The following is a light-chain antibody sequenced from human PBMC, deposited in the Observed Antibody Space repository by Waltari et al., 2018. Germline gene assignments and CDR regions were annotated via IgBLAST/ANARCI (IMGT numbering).Light chain of an antibody. CDR1: QNVGSY. Sequence: EIVLTQSPVTLSLSPGDTATLSCRASQNVGSYLAWYQQKPGQPPRLLIYDASNRATGVPARFRGSGSGTDFTLTISSLEAEDFAVYYCQQRINWTPHTFGQGARLEIK. V-gene: IGKV3-11*01. CDR3: QQRINWTPHT. CDR2: DAS. J-gene: IGKJ2*01.